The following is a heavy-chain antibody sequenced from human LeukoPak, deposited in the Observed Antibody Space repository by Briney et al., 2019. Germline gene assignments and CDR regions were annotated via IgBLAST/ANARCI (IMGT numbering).Heavy chain of an antibody. Sequence: GASVKVSCKASGYTFTNYGITWVRQAPGQGLEWMGWISGYNGNTNYAQKLQGRVTMTTDTSTSTAYMELRSLRSDDTAVYYCARDIVGATFDYWGQGTLVTVSS. CDR2: ISGYNGNT. J-gene: IGHJ4*02. V-gene: IGHV1-18*01. D-gene: IGHD1-26*01. CDR1: GYTFTNYG. CDR3: ARDIVGATFDY.